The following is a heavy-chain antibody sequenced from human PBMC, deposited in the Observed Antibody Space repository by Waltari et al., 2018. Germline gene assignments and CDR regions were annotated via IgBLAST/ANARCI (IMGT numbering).Heavy chain of an antibody. CDR2: IERDGSST. CDR1: GFTFSRYW. Sequence: EVQLVESGGGLVQPGGSLRLSCAASGFTFSRYWMQWVRQAPGKGLVWVSLIERDGSSTTYADSVKDRFTISRDNATNTLYLQMDSLRVEDTAVYYCAGGSGWLTDSWGQGTLVTVSS. CDR3: AGGSGWLTDS. V-gene: IGHV3-74*01. D-gene: IGHD6-19*01. J-gene: IGHJ4*02.